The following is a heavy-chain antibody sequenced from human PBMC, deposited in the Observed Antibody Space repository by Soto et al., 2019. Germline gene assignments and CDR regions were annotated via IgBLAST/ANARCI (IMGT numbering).Heavy chain of an antibody. Sequence: QITLKESGPTLERPAQTLTLTCDFSGFSLSTYHMGVAWIRQPPGKALEWLALIYWDDDKRYSPSLKDRLAISKDTSSNQVVLTITNMDPGDTATYFCAHAGDYDLLTFDHWGPGTLVTVSS. J-gene: IGHJ4*02. CDR1: GFSLSTYHMG. CDR3: AHAGDYDLLTFDH. CDR2: IYWDDDK. V-gene: IGHV2-5*02. D-gene: IGHD4-17*01.